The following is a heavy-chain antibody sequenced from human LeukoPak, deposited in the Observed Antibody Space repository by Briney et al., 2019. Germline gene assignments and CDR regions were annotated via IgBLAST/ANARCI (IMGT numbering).Heavy chain of an antibody. J-gene: IGHJ4*02. V-gene: IGHV4-39*01. CDR2: IYYSGST. D-gene: IGHD4-17*01. CDR1: GGSISSSSYY. CDR3: ARGDDYGDSLDY. Sequence: SETLSLTRTVSGGSISSSSYYWGWIRQPPGKGLEWIGSIYYSGSTYYNPSLKSRVTISVDTSKNQFSLKLSSVTAADTAVYYCARGDDYGDSLDYWGQGTLVTVSS.